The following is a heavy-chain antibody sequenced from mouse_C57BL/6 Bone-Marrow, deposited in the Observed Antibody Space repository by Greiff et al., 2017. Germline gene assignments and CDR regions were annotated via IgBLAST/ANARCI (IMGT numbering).Heavy chain of an antibody. Sequence: QVQLQQPGAELVKPGASVKMSCKASGYTFTSYWITWVKQRPGQGLEWIGDIYTGSCSTNSNEKFKSKATLTVATSSSTAYMQLSSLTSEDYAVYYCARLDTRNFFDYWCQGTTLPVSS. D-gene: IGHD2-3*01. CDR3: ARLDTRNFFDY. CDR2: IYTGSCST. J-gene: IGHJ2*01. CDR1: GYTFTSYW. V-gene: IGHV1-55*01.